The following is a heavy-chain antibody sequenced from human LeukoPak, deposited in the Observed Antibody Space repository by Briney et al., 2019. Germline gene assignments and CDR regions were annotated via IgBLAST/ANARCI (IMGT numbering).Heavy chain of an antibody. CDR3: ARGGIAAAGYDY. Sequence: SETLSLTCAVYGGSFSGYYWSWIRQPPGKGLEWIGEINHSGSTNYNPSLKSRVTISVDTSKNQFSLKLSSVTAADTAVYYCARGGIAAAGYDYWGQGTLVTVSS. D-gene: IGHD6-13*01. CDR1: GGSFSGYY. CDR2: INHSGST. J-gene: IGHJ4*02. V-gene: IGHV4-34*01.